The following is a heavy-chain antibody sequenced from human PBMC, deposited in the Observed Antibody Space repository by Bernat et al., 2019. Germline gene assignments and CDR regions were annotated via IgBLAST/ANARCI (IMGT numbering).Heavy chain of an antibody. D-gene: IGHD6-19*01. CDR3: AGAFEEWLVKRYWYFDV. Sequence: EVQLLESGGGLVQPGGSLRISCAASGFTFSSYWMSWVRQAPGKGLEWVANIKQDGSEKYYVDSVKGRFTISRDKAKNSLYLQMNSLRAEDTAVYYCAGAFEEWLVKRYWYFDVWGRGTLITVSS. CDR1: GFTFSSYW. J-gene: IGHJ2*01. V-gene: IGHV3-7*01. CDR2: IKQDGSEK.